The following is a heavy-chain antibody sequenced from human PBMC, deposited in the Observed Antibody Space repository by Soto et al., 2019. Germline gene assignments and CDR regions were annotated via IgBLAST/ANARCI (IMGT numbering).Heavy chain of an antibody. CDR2: LYHSCST. Sequence: SETLSPTGAESVGSIISSNWCNLVRQPPGEGRGWIWELYHSCSTNYKPGLKSRVTISVDKAKNQFSLKLSCVTAADTAVYYCARGYCSGGSCQTRFYYYYGMDVWGQGTKATVSS. CDR3: ARGYCSGGSCQTRFYYYYGMDV. D-gene: IGHD2-15*01. V-gene: IGHV4-4*02. CDR1: VGSIISSNW. J-gene: IGHJ6*02.